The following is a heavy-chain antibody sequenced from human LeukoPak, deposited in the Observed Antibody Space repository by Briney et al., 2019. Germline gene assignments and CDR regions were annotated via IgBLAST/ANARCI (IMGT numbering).Heavy chain of an antibody. V-gene: IGHV4-61*02. D-gene: IGHD3-9*01. Sequence: SQTLSLTCTVSGGSISSGSYYWSWIRQPAGKGLEWIGRIYTSGSTIYNPSLKSRVTISVDTSKNQFSLKLSSVTAADTAVYYCARGLRYYDILTGYSWFNPWGQGTLVTVSS. CDR3: ARGLRYYDILTGYSWFNP. J-gene: IGHJ5*02. CDR2: IYTSGST. CDR1: GGSISSGSYY.